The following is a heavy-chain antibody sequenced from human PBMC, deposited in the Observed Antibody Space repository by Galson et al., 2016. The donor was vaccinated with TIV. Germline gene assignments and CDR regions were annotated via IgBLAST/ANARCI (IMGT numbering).Heavy chain of an antibody. CDR3: ARDCSSTNCYTDPIYFDS. D-gene: IGHD2-2*02. CDR2: TLYDGTKK. CDR1: GFTFSSYG. V-gene: IGHV3-33*08. J-gene: IGHJ4*02. Sequence: SLRLSCAASGFTFSSYGMHWVRQAPGKGLEWAAVTLYDGTKKFYADSVKGRFTISKDNAKSSLFLQMNSLRVEDTAVYYCARDCSSTNCYTDPIYFDSWGQGALVTVSS.